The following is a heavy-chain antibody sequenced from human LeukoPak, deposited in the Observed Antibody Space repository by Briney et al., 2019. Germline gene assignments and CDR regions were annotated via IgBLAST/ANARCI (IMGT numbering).Heavy chain of an antibody. J-gene: IGHJ6*02. CDR3: AREGGGIVVVPAARPLTDYYYGMDV. Sequence: GRSLRLSCAASGFTFSSYGMHWVRQAPGKGLEWVAVIWYDGSNKYYADSVKGRFTISRDNSKNTLYLQMNSLRAEDTAVYYCAREGGGIVVVPAARPLTDYYYGMDVWGQGTTVTVSS. D-gene: IGHD2-2*02. CDR2: IWYDGSNK. CDR1: GFTFSSYG. V-gene: IGHV3-33*01.